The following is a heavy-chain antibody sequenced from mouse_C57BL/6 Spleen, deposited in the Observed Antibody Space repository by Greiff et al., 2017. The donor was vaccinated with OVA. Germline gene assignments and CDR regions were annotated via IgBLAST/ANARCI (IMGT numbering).Heavy chain of an antibody. CDR1: GYAFSSSW. Sequence: QVQLKQSGPELVKPGASVKISCKASGYAFSSSWMNWVKQRPGKGLEWIGRIYPGDGDTNYNGKFKGKATLTADKSSSTAYMQLSSLTSEDSAVYFCARSEEASFDYWGTGTTVTVSS. V-gene: IGHV1-82*01. J-gene: IGHJ1*03. CDR2: IYPGDGDT. D-gene: IGHD2-13*01. CDR3: ARSEEASFDY.